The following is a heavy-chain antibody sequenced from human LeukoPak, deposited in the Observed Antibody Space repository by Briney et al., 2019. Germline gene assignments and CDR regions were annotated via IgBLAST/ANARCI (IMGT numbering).Heavy chain of an antibody. D-gene: IGHD1-26*01. V-gene: IGHV4-30-2*01. CDR3: ARAHQWELDAWFDP. CDR1: GGSISSGGYS. Sequence: PSETLSLTCAVSGGSISSGGYSWSWIRQPPGKGLEWIGYIYHSGSTYYNPSLKSRVTISVDRSKNQFSLKLSSVTAADTAVYYCARAHQWELDAWFDPWGQGTLVTVSS. J-gene: IGHJ5*02. CDR2: IYHSGST.